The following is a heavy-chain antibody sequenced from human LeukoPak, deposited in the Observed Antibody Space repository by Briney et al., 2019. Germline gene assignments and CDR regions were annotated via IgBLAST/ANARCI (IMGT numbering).Heavy chain of an antibody. CDR2: ISSSGSTI. J-gene: IGHJ4*02. D-gene: IGHD6-19*01. V-gene: IGHV3-48*03. CDR3: ARGSAVAGTGDY. Sequence: PGGSLRLSCAASGFTFSSYEVNWVRQAPGKGLEWVSYISSSGSTIYYADSVKGRFTISRDNAKNSLYLQMNSLRAEDTAVYYCARGSAVAGTGDYWGQGTLVTVSS. CDR1: GFTFSSYE.